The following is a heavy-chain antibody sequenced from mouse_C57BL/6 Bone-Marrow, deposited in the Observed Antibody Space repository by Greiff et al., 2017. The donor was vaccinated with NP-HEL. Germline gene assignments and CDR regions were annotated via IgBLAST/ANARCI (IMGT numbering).Heavy chain of an antibody. V-gene: IGHV1-64*01. Sequence: QVQLQQPGAELVKPGASVKLSCKASGYTFTSYWMHWVKQRPGQGLEWIGMIPPDSGSTNYNEKFKSKATLTVAKSSSTAYMQLSSLTSEASAAYYCARGYGSSYRYFDGWGAGTTVTVSS. CDR1: GYTFTSYW. CDR2: IPPDSGST. J-gene: IGHJ1*01. CDR3: ARGYGSSYRYFDG. D-gene: IGHD1-1*01.